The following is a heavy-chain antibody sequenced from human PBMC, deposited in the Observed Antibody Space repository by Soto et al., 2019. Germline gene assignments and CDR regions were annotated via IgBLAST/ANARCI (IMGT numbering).Heavy chain of an antibody. CDR3: AREQNTVATYYYYGMDF. Sequence: QVQLVESGGGVVQPGRSLRLSCAASGFTFSSYGMHWVRQAPGKGLEWVAVISYDGSNKYYADSVKGRFTISRDNSKNTLYLQMNSLRAEDTAVYYCAREQNTVATYYYYGMDFWGQGTTVTVSS. D-gene: IGHD4-17*01. J-gene: IGHJ6*02. V-gene: IGHV3-30-3*01. CDR1: GFTFSSYG. CDR2: ISYDGSNK.